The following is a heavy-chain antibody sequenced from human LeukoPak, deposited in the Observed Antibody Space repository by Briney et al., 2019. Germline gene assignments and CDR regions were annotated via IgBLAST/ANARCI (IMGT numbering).Heavy chain of an antibody. CDR2: IYPGDSDT. J-gene: IGHJ4*02. Sequence: GESLKISCKGSGYSFTSYWIGWVRQMPGKGLEWMGIIYPGDSDTRYSPSFQGQITISADKSISTAYLQWSSLKASDTAMYYCARYNRIDEDIVVVPAAQTRPPFFDYWGQGTLVTVSS. CDR1: GYSFTSYW. V-gene: IGHV5-51*01. CDR3: ARYNRIDEDIVVVPAAQTRPPFFDY. D-gene: IGHD2-2*01.